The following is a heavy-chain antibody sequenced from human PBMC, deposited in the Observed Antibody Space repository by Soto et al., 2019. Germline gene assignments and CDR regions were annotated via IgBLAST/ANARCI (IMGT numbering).Heavy chain of an antibody. CDR2: IYHSGST. J-gene: IGHJ5*02. Sequence: PSQTLRLTCAVAGGSSIGGGYSLSWIRQPPGKGLEWIGYIYHSGSTYYNPSLKSRVTISVDRSKNQFSLKLSSVTAADAAVYYCARVPGPWGQGTLLTVSS. CDR3: ARVPGP. V-gene: IGHV4-30-2*01. CDR1: GGSSIGGGYS.